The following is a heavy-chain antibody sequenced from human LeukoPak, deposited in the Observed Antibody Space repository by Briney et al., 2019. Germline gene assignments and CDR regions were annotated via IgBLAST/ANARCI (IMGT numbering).Heavy chain of an antibody. CDR1: GFTFSSYA. CDR2: IRSKANSYAT. D-gene: IGHD5-18*01. CDR3: SRYVDTPLDY. J-gene: IGHJ4*02. V-gene: IGHV3-73*01. Sequence: PGGSLRLSCAASGFTFSSYAMSWVRQASGKGLEWVGRIRSKANSYATAYAASVAGRFTISRDDSQNTAYLRMNSLQTEDAAVYYCSRYVDTPLDYWGQGALVTVSS.